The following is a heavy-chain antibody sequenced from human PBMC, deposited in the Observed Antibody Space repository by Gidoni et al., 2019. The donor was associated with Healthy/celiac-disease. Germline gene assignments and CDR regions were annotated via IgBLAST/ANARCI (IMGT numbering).Heavy chain of an antibody. CDR2: INPRGGST. V-gene: IGHV1-46*01. Sequence: QVQLVQSGAEVKKPGASVTVSCKASGYTFTSYYMHWVRRAPGQGLEWMGIINPRGGSTSYEQKFQGRVTMTRDTSTSTVYMELSSLRSEDTAVYYCARDRVAGTIFDYWGQGTLVTVSS. CDR3: ARDRVAGTIFDY. J-gene: IGHJ4*02. CDR1: GYTFTSYY. D-gene: IGHD6-19*01.